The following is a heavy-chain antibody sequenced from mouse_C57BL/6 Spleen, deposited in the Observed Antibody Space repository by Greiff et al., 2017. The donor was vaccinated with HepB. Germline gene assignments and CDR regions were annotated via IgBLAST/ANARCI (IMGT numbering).Heavy chain of an antibody. J-gene: IGHJ4*01. V-gene: IGHV1-69*01. Sequence: QVHVKQPGAELVMPGASVKLSCKASGYTFTSYWMHWVKQRPGQGLEWIGEIDPSDSYTNYNQKFKGKSTLTVDKSSSTAYMQLSSLTSEDSAVYYCARSFGYYGPLYAMDYWGQGTSVTVSS. CDR2: IDPSDSYT. CDR1: GYTFTSYW. D-gene: IGHD1-1*01. CDR3: ARSFGYYGPLYAMDY.